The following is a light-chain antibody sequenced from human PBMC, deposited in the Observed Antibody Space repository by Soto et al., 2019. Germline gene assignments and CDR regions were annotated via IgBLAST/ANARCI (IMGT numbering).Light chain of an antibody. CDR1: HPISTK. CDR2: GAS. J-gene: IGKJ1*01. V-gene: IGKV1-5*01. Sequence: DIEMTQSPTTLSASVGDRVTITCRASHPISTKLAWYQQKPGKAPKLLISGASTLESGLPSRFSGGGSGTEFTLTINRLQPDDFATYYCQQYNSYLGTFGQGTKV. CDR3: QQYNSYLGT.